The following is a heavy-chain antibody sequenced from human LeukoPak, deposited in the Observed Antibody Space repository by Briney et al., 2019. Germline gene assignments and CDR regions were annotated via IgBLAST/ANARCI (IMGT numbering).Heavy chain of an antibody. V-gene: IGHV3-23*01. Sequence: GGFLRLSCAASGFAFSSYAMSWVRQAPGKGLEWVSAISGSGGSTYYADSVKGRFTISRDNSKNTLYLQMNSLRAEDTAVYYCARGEPYYYDSSGYYGPRSGSEEFDYWGQGTLVTVSS. J-gene: IGHJ4*02. CDR2: ISGSGGST. D-gene: IGHD3-22*01. CDR3: ARGEPYYYDSSGYYGPRSGSEEFDY. CDR1: GFAFSSYA.